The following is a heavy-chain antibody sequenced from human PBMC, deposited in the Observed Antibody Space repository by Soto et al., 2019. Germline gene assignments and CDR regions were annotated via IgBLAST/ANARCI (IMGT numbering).Heavy chain of an antibody. J-gene: IGHJ4*02. CDR2: INSDGARI. D-gene: IGHD1-1*01. CDR1: GFTFTHYR. Sequence: GGSLRLSCAASGFTFTHYRIHWVRQPPGKGLEWVGRINSDGARIEYGDSVKGLFTISRDNAHNMVFLQMNSLTDEDSGASFSARAGDWNYVQDFWGQGT. CDR3: ARAGDWNYVQDF. V-gene: IGHV3-74*03.